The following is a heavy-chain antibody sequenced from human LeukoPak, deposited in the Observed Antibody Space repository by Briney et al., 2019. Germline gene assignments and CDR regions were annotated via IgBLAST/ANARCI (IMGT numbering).Heavy chain of an antibody. CDR3: STDRGVTS. J-gene: IGHJ5*02. CDR2: IKRKRDGGTA. CDR1: GFTFSDAW. Sequence: PGGSLRLSCAASGFTFSDAWMNWVRQAPGEGLEWVGRIKRKRDGGTADYAAPVEGRFTISRDDSRNTLYLQMNSLETEDTAVYYCSTDRGVTSWGQGTLVTVPS. D-gene: IGHD3-10*01. V-gene: IGHV3-15*01.